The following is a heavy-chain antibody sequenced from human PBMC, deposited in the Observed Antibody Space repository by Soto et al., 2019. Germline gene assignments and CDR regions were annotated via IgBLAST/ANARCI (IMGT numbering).Heavy chain of an antibody. CDR3: SRVGDYYDPYYYYGMDL. J-gene: IGHJ6*02. D-gene: IGHD3-22*01. Sequence: GGSLRLSCPASGFTFSIYAMHWFRQAPGKGLEWGAFISYDGSTKYYADSVKGRCTISRDNSKNTPYLHMNSMSDEDTAVYYWSRVGDYYDPYYYYGMDLWGQGT. CDR1: GFTFSIYA. CDR2: ISYDGSTK. V-gene: IGHV3-30-3*01.